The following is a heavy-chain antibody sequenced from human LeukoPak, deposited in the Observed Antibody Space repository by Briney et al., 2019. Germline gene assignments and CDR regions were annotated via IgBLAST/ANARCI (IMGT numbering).Heavy chain of an antibody. J-gene: IGHJ4*02. Sequence: PSETLSLTCTVSGGSISSCYWCWIRQPPGKGLEWIGYIYYSGSTSYNPSLKSRVTISVDTSNNQFSLKLSSVTAADTAVYYCTRETSGYRRGSFDYWGQGTLVTVSS. CDR2: IYYSGST. D-gene: IGHD3-22*01. CDR1: GGSISSCY. CDR3: TRETSGYRRGSFDY. V-gene: IGHV4-59*01.